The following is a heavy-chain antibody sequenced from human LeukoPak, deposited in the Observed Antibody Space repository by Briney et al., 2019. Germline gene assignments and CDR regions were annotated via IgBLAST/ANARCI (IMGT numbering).Heavy chain of an antibody. D-gene: IGHD6-13*01. CDR2: IYYSGST. J-gene: IGHJ4*02. CDR3: ARAYLGSSSWYYFDY. CDR1: GGSISSYY. Sequence: SETLSLTCTVSGGSISSYYWSWIRQPPGKGLEWIGYIYYSGSTNYNPSLKSRVTIPVDTSKNQFSLKLSSVTAADTAVYYCARAYLGSSSWYYFDYWGQGTLVTVSS. V-gene: IGHV4-59*08.